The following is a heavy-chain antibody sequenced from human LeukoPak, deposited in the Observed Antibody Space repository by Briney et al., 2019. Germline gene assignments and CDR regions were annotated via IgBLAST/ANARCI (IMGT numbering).Heavy chain of an antibody. D-gene: IGHD6-19*01. J-gene: IGHJ4*02. V-gene: IGHV3-23*01. CDR2: ISGSGGST. CDR3: AKDLRDSSGWYVY. CDR1: GFTFSTYW. Sequence: GGSLRLSCAASGFTFSTYWMTWVRQAPGKGLEWVSAISGSGGSTYYADSVKGRFTISRDNSKNTLYLQMNSLRAEDSAVHYCAKDLRDSSGWYVYWGQGTLVTVSS.